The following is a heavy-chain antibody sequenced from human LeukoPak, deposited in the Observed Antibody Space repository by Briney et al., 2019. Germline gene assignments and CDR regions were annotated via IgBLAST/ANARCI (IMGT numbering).Heavy chain of an antibody. D-gene: IGHD6-19*01. V-gene: IGHV4-59*08. Sequence: SETLSLTCTVSGGSIGSDYWTWIRQPPGKGLEYIGYIYYTGATNYNPSLKSRATISVDTSKNQFSLKLSSVTAADTAVYFCAKYGNSGWVIDNWGQGTLVTVSS. CDR3: AKYGNSGWVIDN. CDR2: IYYTGAT. CDR1: GGSIGSDY. J-gene: IGHJ4*02.